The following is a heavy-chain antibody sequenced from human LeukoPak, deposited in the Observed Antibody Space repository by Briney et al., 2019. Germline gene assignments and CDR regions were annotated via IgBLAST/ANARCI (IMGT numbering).Heavy chain of an antibody. CDR3: ARDYHGMDV. Sequence: GSLRLSCAASGFTFNTYWLHWVRQAPGKGLVWVSHINTDGSTTSYADSVKGRFTISRDNAKNTLYLQMNSLRAEDTAVYYCARDYHGMDVWGQGSTVTVSS. J-gene: IGHJ6*02. CDR2: INTDGSTT. V-gene: IGHV3-74*01. CDR1: GFTFNTYW.